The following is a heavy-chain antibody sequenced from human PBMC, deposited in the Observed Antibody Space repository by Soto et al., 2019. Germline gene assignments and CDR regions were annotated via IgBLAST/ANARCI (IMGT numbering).Heavy chain of an antibody. D-gene: IGHD4-4*01. CDR3: TTDGRFWLQSTYYYYYGMDV. V-gene: IGHV3-15*07. Sequence: EVQLVESGGGLVKPGGSLRLSCAASGFTFSNAWMNWVRQAPGKGLEWVGRIKSKTDGGTTDYAAPVKGRFTISRDDSKNTLYLQMNSLKTEDTAVYYCTTDGRFWLQSTYYYYYGMDVWGQGTTVTVSS. J-gene: IGHJ6*02. CDR1: GFTFSNAW. CDR2: IKSKTDGGTT.